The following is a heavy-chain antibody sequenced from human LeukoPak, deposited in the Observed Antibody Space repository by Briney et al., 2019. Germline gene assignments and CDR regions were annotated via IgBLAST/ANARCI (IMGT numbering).Heavy chain of an antibody. D-gene: IGHD1-7*01. J-gene: IGHJ4*02. Sequence: GESLKISCKGSGYSFTSYWIGWVRQMPGKGLEWMGIIYPGDSDTRYSPSFQGQVTISADKSISTAYLQWSSLKASDTAMYYCARRSNRALDWNYVDFDYWGQGTLVTVSS. V-gene: IGHV5-51*01. CDR2: IYPGDSDT. CDR3: ARRSNRALDWNYVDFDY. CDR1: GYSFTSYW.